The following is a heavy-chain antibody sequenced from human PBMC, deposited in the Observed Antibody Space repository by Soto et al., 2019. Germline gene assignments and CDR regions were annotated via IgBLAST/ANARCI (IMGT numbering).Heavy chain of an antibody. Sequence: PGGSLRLSCAASGFTFSSYWMHWVRQAPGKGLVWVSRINSDGSSTSYADSVKGRFTISRDNAKNTLYLQMNSLRAEDTAVYYCARSYSSSWYDVYYFDYWGQGTLVTVSS. V-gene: IGHV3-74*01. CDR2: INSDGSST. J-gene: IGHJ4*02. CDR3: ARSYSSSWYDVYYFDY. CDR1: GFTFSSYW. D-gene: IGHD6-13*01.